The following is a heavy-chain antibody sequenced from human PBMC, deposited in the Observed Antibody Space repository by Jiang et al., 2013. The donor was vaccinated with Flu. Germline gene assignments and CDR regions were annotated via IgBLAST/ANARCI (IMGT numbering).Heavy chain of an antibody. CDR2: INHSGST. Sequence: ETLSLTCTVYGGSFSGYYWSWIRQPPGRGLEWIGEINHSGSTNYNPSLKSRVTISVDTSKNQFSLKLSSVTAADTAVYYCASGGHYDILTGYSSNDYWGQGTLVTVSS. CDR3: ASGGHYDILTGYSSNDY. D-gene: IGHD3-9*01. CDR1: GGSFSGYY. V-gene: IGHV4-34*01. J-gene: IGHJ4*02.